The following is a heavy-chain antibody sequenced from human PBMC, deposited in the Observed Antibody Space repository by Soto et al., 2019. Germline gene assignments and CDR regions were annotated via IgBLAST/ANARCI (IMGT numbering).Heavy chain of an antibody. J-gene: IGHJ4*02. D-gene: IGHD3-9*01. CDR3: VRLEGLATISYYFDY. V-gene: IGHV4-39*01. Sequence: QLQLQESGPGLVKPSETLSLTCTVSGGSVSSSNYYWGWIRQSPGKGLEWIGSIYYSGSTYYNPSLESRVTISVDKSKNQFSLKVISVTAADTAVYYCVRLEGLATISYYFDYWGQGTLVTVSS. CDR2: IYYSGST. CDR1: GGSVSSSNYY.